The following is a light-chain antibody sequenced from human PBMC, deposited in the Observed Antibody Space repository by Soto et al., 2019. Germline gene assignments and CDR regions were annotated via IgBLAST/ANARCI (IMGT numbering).Light chain of an antibody. CDR3: QQYGSSPRYT. J-gene: IGKJ2*01. V-gene: IGKV3-20*01. Sequence: EIVLTQFPDTLSLSPGERATLSCRASQSVRNSYLAWYQQRPGQAPRLLIYGADSRATGIPDRFSGSGSDTGFTLTISRLEPEAFAVYYCQQYGSSPRYTFGQGTKLEI. CDR2: GAD. CDR1: QSVRNSY.